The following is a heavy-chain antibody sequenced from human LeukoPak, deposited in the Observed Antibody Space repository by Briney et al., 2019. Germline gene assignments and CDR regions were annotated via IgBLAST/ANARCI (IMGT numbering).Heavy chain of an antibody. CDR1: GFTFSSYG. CDR2: ISYDGSNK. V-gene: IGHV3-30*18. CDR3: AKATGIYVYGDPSAEYFQH. J-gene: IGHJ1*01. Sequence: GRSLRLSCAASGFTFSSYGMHWVRQAPGKGLEWVAVISYDGSNKYYADSVKGRFTISRDNSKNTLYLQMNSLRAEDTAVYYCAKATGIYVYGDPSAEYFQHWGQGTLVTVSS. D-gene: IGHD4-17*01.